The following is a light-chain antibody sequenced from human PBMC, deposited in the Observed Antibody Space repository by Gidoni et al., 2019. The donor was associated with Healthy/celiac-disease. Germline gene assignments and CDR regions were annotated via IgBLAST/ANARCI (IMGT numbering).Light chain of an antibody. J-gene: IGKJ4*01. V-gene: IGKV3-11*01. CDR1: QRVSSY. CDR3: QQRSNLLT. CDR2: DAS. Sequence: EIVLTQSPATLSLSPGERAPLSCRASQRVSSYLAWYQQKPGQAPRLLIYDASNRATGIPARFSGSGSGTDFTLTISSLEPEDFAVYYCQQRSNLLTFGGGTKVEIK.